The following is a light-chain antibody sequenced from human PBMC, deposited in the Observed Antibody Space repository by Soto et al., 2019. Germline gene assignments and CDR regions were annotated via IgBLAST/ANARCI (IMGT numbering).Light chain of an antibody. CDR1: ERIYSSY. J-gene: IGKJ5*01. V-gene: IGKV3-20*01. Sequence: EVVWTQSPGTLSLSRGERATLSCRASERIYSSYLGWYQQKPGQAPRLLIYGTSSRATGIPDRFSGSGSGTDFTLTISRLEPEDFAVYYCQQYGNSPSTFGQGTRLEIK. CDR3: QQYGNSPST. CDR2: GTS.